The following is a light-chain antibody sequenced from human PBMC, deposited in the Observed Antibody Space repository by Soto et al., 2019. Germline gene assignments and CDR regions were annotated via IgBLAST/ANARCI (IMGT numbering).Light chain of an antibody. CDR3: SSYTSSIRVV. J-gene: IGLJ3*02. V-gene: IGLV2-14*01. Sequence: QSARTQPASVSGSPGQSITISCTGTSSDVGGYNYVSWYQQHPGKAPKLMIYDVSNRPSGVSNRFSGSKSGNTASLTISGLQAEDEADYYCSSYTSSIRVVFGGGTKLTVL. CDR2: DVS. CDR1: SSDVGGYNY.